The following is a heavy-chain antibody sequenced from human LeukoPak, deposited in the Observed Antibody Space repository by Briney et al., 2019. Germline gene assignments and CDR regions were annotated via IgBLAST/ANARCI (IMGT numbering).Heavy chain of an antibody. D-gene: IGHD3-3*01. CDR1: GFTFSSYA. J-gene: IGHJ5*02. CDR3: AKVMEDYDFWSGSGKRPIWFDP. V-gene: IGHV3-23*01. CDR2: ISGSGGST. Sequence: PGESLRLSCAASGFTFSSYAMSWVRQAPGKGLEWVSAISGSGGSTYYADSVKGRFTISRDNSKNTLYLQMNSLRAEDTAVYYCAKVMEDYDFWSGSGKRPIWFDPWGQGTLVTVSS.